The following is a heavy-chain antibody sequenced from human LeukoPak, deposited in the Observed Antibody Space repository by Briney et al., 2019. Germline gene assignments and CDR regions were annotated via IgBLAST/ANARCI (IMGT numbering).Heavy chain of an antibody. CDR3: ARVASDSYDSSGYQPYFDY. J-gene: IGHJ4*02. CDR2: IYYSGST. Sequence: SQTLSLTCTVSGGSISTGGYYWSWIRQHPGKGLEWIGNIYYSGSTYYNPSLKSRVTISVDTSKNQFSLKLSSVTAADTAVYYCARVASDSYDSSGYQPYFDYWGQGTLVTVSS. CDR1: GGSISTGGYY. D-gene: IGHD3-22*01. V-gene: IGHV4-30-4*01.